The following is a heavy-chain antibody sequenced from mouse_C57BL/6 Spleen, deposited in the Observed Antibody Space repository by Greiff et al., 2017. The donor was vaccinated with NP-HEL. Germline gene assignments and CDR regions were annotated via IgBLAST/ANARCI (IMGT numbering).Heavy chain of an antibody. CDR3: ARGLTVPWYFDV. CDR2: IYPRSGNT. CDR1: GYTFTSYG. J-gene: IGHJ1*03. V-gene: IGHV1-81*01. D-gene: IGHD2-13*01. Sequence: VQLQQSGAELARPGASVKLSCKASGYTFTSYGISWVKQRTGQGLEWIGEIYPRSGNTYYNEKFKGKATLTADKSSSTAYMELRSLTSEDSAVDFCARGLTVPWYFDVWGTGTTVTVAS.